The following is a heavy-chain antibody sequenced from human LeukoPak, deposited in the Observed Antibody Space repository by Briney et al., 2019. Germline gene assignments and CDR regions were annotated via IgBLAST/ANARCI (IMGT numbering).Heavy chain of an antibody. J-gene: IGHJ4*02. CDR2: IIPILGIA. Sequence: ASVKVSCKASGGTFSSYTISWVRQAPGQGLEWMGRIIPILGIANYAKKFQGRVTITADKSTSTAYMELSSLRSEDTAVYYCARFYYYYDSSGYAGFDYWGQGTLVTVSS. CDR1: GGTFSSYT. V-gene: IGHV1-69*02. CDR3: ARFYYYYDSSGYAGFDY. D-gene: IGHD3-22*01.